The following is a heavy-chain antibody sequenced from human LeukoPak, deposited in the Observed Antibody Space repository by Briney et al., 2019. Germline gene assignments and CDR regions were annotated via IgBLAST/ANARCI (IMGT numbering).Heavy chain of an antibody. Sequence: ASVKVSCKASGYTFTSYSTHWVRQAPGQGLEWMGIIFPSGSSTSYAQKFQGRVTMTRDTSTSTVYMEVSSLRSVDTAVYYCAGEDNSSGYRPFDIRGQGTMVTVPS. D-gene: IGHD3-22*01. J-gene: IGHJ3*02. CDR2: IFPSGSST. V-gene: IGHV1-46*01. CDR3: AGEDNSSGYRPFDI. CDR1: GYTFTSYS.